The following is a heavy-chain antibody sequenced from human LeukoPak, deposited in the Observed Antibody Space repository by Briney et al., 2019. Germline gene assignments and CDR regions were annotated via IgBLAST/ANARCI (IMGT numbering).Heavy chain of an antibody. CDR3: ARDSSGWYRRDAIYYYYFYMDV. V-gene: IGHV3-7*01. CDR1: GFTFSNYV. CDR2: IKQDGSEK. D-gene: IGHD6-19*01. Sequence: GGSLRLSCAASGFTFSNYVIHWVRQAPGKGLEWVANIKQDGSEKYYVDSVKGRFTISRDNAKNSLYLQMNSLRAEDTAVYYCARDSSGWYRRDAIYYYYFYMDVWGKGTTVTVSS. J-gene: IGHJ6*03.